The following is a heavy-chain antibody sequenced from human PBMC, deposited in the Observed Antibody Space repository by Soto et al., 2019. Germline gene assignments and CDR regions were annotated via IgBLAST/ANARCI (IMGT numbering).Heavy chain of an antibody. D-gene: IGHD6-19*01. CDR1: GFSLTTTGVG. CDR3: AHKRETSCWSYYFDY. V-gene: IGHV2-5*02. J-gene: IGHJ4*02. Sequence: QITLKESGPTLVKPTQTLTLTCTFSGFSLTTTGVGVGWIRQPPGKALEWLALIYWDDDKRYSPSLRSRLTITKDTSKNQVVLTMTNMDPVDTATYFCAHKRETSCWSYYFDYWGQGTLVTVSS. CDR2: IYWDDDK.